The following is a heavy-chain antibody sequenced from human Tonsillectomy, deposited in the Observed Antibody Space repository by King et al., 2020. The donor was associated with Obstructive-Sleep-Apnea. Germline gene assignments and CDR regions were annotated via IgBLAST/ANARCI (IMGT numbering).Heavy chain of an antibody. CDR1: GYTFNNYA. V-gene: IGHV1-18*04. CDR2: ISGFNGNT. J-gene: IGHJ6*02. D-gene: IGHD3-3*01. CDR3: ARVNCDFGSGYYRDGMDV. Sequence: QLVQSGAEVKKPGASVKVSCKASGYTFNNYAISWVRQAPGQGLEWMGWISGFNGNTNYAQTLQGRVTMTTDTSTSTAHMEVRSLRSDDTAVYYCARVNCDFGSGYYRDGMDVWGQGTTVTVSS.